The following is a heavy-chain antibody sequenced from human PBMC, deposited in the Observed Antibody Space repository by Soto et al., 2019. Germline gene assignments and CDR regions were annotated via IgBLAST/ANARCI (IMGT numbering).Heavy chain of an antibody. J-gene: IGHJ4*02. Sequence: QVQLVESGGGVVQPGRSLRLSCAASGFTFYNYGMHWVRQAPGKGLEWLALISNDGNDELYVDSLRGRFTISRDDSKNIVYLQMNTLRPEDTAIYFCARACGEGGSCFFFDYWGQGTLVTVSS. CDR1: GFTFYNYG. CDR2: ISNDGNDE. V-gene: IGHV3-30*03. CDR3: ARACGEGGSCFFFDY. D-gene: IGHD2-15*01.